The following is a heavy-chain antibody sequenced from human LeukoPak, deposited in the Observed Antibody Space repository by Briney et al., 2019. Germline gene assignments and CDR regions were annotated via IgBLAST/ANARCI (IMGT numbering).Heavy chain of an antibody. CDR3: AREVAAPTISDAFDL. Sequence: PSQTLSLTCTVSGASISSGDYFWSWLRQSPGKGLEWIGYIYRSGSAYYNPSFESRATISVDTSKNQFSLRLNSVSVADTAMYFCAREVAAPTISDAFDLWGHGTVVAVSS. V-gene: IGHV4-30-4*01. D-gene: IGHD5-24*01. J-gene: IGHJ3*01. CDR2: IYRSGSA. CDR1: GASISSGDYF.